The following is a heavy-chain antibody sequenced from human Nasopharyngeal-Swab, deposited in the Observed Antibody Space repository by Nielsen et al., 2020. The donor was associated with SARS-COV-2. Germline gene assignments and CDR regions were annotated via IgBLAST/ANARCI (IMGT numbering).Heavy chain of an antibody. V-gene: IGHV3-21*01. J-gene: IGHJ4*02. D-gene: IGHD3-3*01. CDR2: ISSSSSYI. Sequence: GESLEISCAASGFTFSSYSMNWVRQAPGKGLEWVSSISSSSSYIYYADSVKGRFTISRDNAKNSLYLQMNSLRDEDTAVYYCASGYDFWTGYGYWGQGTLVTVSS. CDR3: ASGYDFWTGYGY. CDR1: GFTFSSYS.